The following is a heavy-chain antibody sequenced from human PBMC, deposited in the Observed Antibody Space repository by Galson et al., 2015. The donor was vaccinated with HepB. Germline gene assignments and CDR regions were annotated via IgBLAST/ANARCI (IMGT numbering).Heavy chain of an antibody. Sequence: SVKVSCKASGFTFTSSAVQWVRQARGQRLEWIGWIVVGSGNTNYAQKFQERVTISADKSISTAYLQWSSLKASDTAMYYCARGRGELWAPYYYYGMDVWGQGTTVTVSS. CDR2: IVVGSGNT. CDR1: GFTFTSSA. J-gene: IGHJ6*02. CDR3: ARGRGELWAPYYYYGMDV. V-gene: IGHV1-58*01. D-gene: IGHD3-16*01.